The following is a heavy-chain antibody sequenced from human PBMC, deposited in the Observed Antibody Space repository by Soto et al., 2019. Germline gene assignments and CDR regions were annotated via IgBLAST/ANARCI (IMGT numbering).Heavy chain of an antibody. Sequence: QVQLVQSGAEVKKPGSSVKVSCKASGGTFSSYAISWVRQAPGQGLEWMGGIIPIFGTANYAQKFQGRVTITADESTRTAYMELSSLRSEDTAVYYCARPRIFGVVITHGMDVWGQGTTVTVSS. CDR3: ARPRIFGVVITHGMDV. V-gene: IGHV1-69*01. D-gene: IGHD3-3*02. J-gene: IGHJ6*02. CDR2: IIPIFGTA. CDR1: GGTFSSYA.